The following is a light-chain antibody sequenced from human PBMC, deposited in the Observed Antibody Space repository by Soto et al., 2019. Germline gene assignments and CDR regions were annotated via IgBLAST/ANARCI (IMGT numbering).Light chain of an antibody. Sequence: QSALTQPASVSGSPGQSITISCTGTSSDVGGYNYVSWYQQHPGKAPKLMIYDVSNRPSGVSNRFSGSKSGNTASLTISGLQAEDEADYYGSSYTSSSTLVSGTGTKVTVL. V-gene: IGLV2-14*01. CDR3: SSYTSSSTLV. CDR1: SSDVGGYNY. J-gene: IGLJ1*01. CDR2: DVS.